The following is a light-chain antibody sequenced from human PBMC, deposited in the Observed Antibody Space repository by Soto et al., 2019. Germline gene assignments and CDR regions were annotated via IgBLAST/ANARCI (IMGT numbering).Light chain of an antibody. J-gene: IGKJ3*01. Sequence: EIVLTQSPGTLSLSPGERATLSCRASQSVSANYLAWYQQKPGQAPRLLIYGASSRATGIPDRFSGSGSGTDFTLTISRLVPEDFAVYFCQQHGSSPFTFGPGTKVDI. CDR2: GAS. CDR1: QSVSANY. V-gene: IGKV3-20*01. CDR3: QQHGSSPFT.